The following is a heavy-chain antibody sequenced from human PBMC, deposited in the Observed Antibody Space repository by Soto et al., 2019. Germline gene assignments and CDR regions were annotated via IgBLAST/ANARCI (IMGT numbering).Heavy chain of an antibody. CDR3: ARGIAGSVYGMDV. V-gene: IGHV3-64*01. Sequence: EVQLVESGGGLVQPGGSLRLSCAASGFTFSRYAMHWVRQAPGKGLEYVSAISSHGGSTYYANSVKGRFTISRDNSKNTLYLQMGSLRAEDMAVYYCARGIAGSVYGMDVWGQGTTVTVSS. J-gene: IGHJ6*02. CDR1: GFTFSRYA. D-gene: IGHD2-15*01. CDR2: ISSHGGST.